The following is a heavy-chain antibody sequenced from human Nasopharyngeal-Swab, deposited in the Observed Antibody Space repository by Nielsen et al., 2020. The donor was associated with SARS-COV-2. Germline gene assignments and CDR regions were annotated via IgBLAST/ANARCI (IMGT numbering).Heavy chain of an antibody. J-gene: IGHJ4*02. CDR3: AKGGIAARLFPFDY. D-gene: IGHD6-6*01. V-gene: IGHV3-43*01. Sequence: GGSLRLSWAASGSTFDDYTMHWVRQAPGKGLEWVSLISWDGGSTYYADSVKGRFTISRDNSKNSLYLQMNSLRTEDTALYYCAKGGIAARLFPFDYWGQGTLVTVSS. CDR1: GSTFDDYT. CDR2: ISWDGGST.